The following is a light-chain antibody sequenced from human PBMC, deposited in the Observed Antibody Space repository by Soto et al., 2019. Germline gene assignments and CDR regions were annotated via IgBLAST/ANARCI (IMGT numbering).Light chain of an antibody. Sequence: QSALTQPPSASGSPGQSVTISCTGTKNDIGVYDFVSWYQHHPGKAPRLIIYEVVQRPSGVPDRFPGSKSGNTASLTVSGLQAADEADYFCKSYAGSNTYVFGSGNKVTVL. CDR1: KNDIGVYDF. J-gene: IGLJ1*01. CDR2: EVV. V-gene: IGLV2-8*01. CDR3: KSYAGSNTYV.